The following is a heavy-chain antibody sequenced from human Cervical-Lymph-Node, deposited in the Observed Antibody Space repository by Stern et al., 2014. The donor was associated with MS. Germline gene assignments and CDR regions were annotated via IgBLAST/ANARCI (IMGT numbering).Heavy chain of an antibody. CDR1: GFTVSRDY. D-gene: IGHD1-1*01. J-gene: IGHJ4*02. Sequence: EVQLEESGGGVIQPGGFLRLSCTASGFTVSRDYMTWVRQAPGKGLEWVSLITNVGSTFYTDSVKGRFTISRDDSKNTVYLHMTSLRAEDTAMYYCARDTSSPERSDWWGQGTLVTVSS. CDR3: ARDTSSPERSDW. V-gene: IGHV3-53*01. CDR2: ITNVGST.